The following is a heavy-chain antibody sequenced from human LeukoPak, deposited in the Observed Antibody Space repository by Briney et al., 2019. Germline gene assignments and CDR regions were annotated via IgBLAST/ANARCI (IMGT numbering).Heavy chain of an antibody. V-gene: IGHV1-69*13. CDR1: GGTFSSYA. D-gene: IGHD5-24*01. CDR3: ARDSGDGYNYLDY. J-gene: IGHJ4*02. CDR2: IIPIFGTA. Sequence: SVKVSCKASGGTFSSYAISWVRQAPGQGLEWMGGIIPIFGTANYAQKFQGRVTITADESTSTAYMELSSPRSEDTAVYYCARDSGDGYNYLDYWGQGTLVTVSS.